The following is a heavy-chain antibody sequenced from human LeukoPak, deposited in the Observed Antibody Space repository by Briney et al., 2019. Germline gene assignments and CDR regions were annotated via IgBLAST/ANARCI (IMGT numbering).Heavy chain of an antibody. J-gene: IGHJ4*02. Sequence: PGGSLRLSCAASGFTFSRHWMSWVRQTPGKGLERVAHMNQDGSAIYYVDSVKGRFTISRDNAKNSLCLQMTGLTVADTAVYYCARTVPGYPDDYFDYWDQGTLVTVSS. CDR2: MNQDGSAI. V-gene: IGHV3-7*01. CDR1: GFTFSRHW. D-gene: IGHD6-19*01. CDR3: ARTVPGYPDDYFDY.